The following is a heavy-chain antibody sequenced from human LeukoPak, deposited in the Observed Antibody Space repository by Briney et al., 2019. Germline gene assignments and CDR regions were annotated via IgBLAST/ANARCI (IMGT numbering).Heavy chain of an antibody. D-gene: IGHD1-26*01. CDR2: VSAYNGHT. J-gene: IGHJ5*02. CDR1: GYTFTSYA. Sequence: ASVKVSCKASGYTFTSYAMNWVRQAPGQGLEWMGWVSAYNGHTNYAQKFQGRVTMTTDTSTSTASMELRSLRSDDTAVYYCARLIPQKWELPGKWFDPWGQGTLVTVSS. V-gene: IGHV1-18*01. CDR3: ARLIPQKWELPGKWFDP.